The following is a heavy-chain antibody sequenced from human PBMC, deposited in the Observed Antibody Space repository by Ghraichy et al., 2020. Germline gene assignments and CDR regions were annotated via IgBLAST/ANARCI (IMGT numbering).Heavy chain of an antibody. CDR1: GVSINTYY. CDR2: IHSNGGT. J-gene: IGHJ4*02. V-gene: IGHV4-59*01. CDR3: ASSLTPYADSDY. D-gene: IGHD2-2*01. Sequence: PETLSLTCSVSGVSINTYYWSWIRQPPGKGLEYIGYIHSNGGTNCKPSLRSRVTISIDTSKSQFSLKMNSVTAADTAVYYCASSLTPYADSDYWGQGALVTVSS.